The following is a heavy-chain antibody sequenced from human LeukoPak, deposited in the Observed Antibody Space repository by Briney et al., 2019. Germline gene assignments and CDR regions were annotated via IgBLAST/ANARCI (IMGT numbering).Heavy chain of an antibody. CDR3: AKVRAMVRGVPYFDY. Sequence: GGSLRLSCAASGFTFSSYAMGWVRQAPGKGLEWVSAISGSGGSTYYADSVKGRFTISRDNSKNTLYLQMNSLRAEDTAVYYCAKVRAMVRGVPYFDYWGQGTLVTVSS. CDR2: ISGSGGST. V-gene: IGHV3-23*01. D-gene: IGHD3-10*01. CDR1: GFTFSSYA. J-gene: IGHJ4*02.